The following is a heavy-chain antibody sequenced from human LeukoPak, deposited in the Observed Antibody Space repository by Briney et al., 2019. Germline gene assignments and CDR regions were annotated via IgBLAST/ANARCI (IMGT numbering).Heavy chain of an antibody. CDR2: IYYSGST. J-gene: IGHJ4*02. CDR3: ARAPRCSSTSCYVGVRYFDS. V-gene: IGHV4-59*01. Sequence: SETLSLTCTVSGGSISSYYWSWIRQPPGKGLEWIGYIYYSGSTNYNPSLKSRVTISVDTSKNQFSLKLSSVTAADTAVYYCARAPRCSSTSCYVGVRYFDSWGQGTLVTVSS. D-gene: IGHD2-2*01. CDR1: GGSISSYY.